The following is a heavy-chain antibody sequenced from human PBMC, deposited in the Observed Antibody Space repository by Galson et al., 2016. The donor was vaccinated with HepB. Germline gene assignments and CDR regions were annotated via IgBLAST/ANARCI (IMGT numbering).Heavy chain of an antibody. V-gene: IGHV4-61*01. Sequence: SETLSLTCTVSGGSVNNDNYYWSWIRQPPGKGLEWIGYIYYSGSTNYNPSLKSRVTISVDTSKNQFSLKLSSVTAADTAVYYCARGGYYDFWSGFYFDYWGQGTLVTVSS. CDR3: ARGGYYDFWSGFYFDY. CDR1: GGSVNNDNYY. D-gene: IGHD3-3*01. J-gene: IGHJ4*02. CDR2: IYYSGST.